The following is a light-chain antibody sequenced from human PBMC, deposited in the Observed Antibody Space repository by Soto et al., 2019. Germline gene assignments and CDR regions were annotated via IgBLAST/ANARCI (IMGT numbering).Light chain of an antibody. Sequence: QSALPQPASVSGSPGQSITISCTGTSSDVGGYNYVSWYHQHPGKAPKLLIYEVSNRPSGVSNRFSGSKSGNTAALTISGLQADDEADYYCSSYTSSSTPVVFGGGTKLTVL. V-gene: IGLV2-14*01. CDR2: EVS. J-gene: IGLJ2*01. CDR3: SSYTSSSTPVV. CDR1: SSDVGGYNY.